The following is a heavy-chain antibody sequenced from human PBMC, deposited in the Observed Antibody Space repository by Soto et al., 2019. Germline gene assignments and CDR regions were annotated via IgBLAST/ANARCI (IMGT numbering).Heavy chain of an antibody. CDR1: GLTFSDHY. Sequence: QVQLVESGGGLVKPGGSLRLSCAASGLTFSDHYMTWIRQSPGKGLEWISYISSSAGTIYYADSGKGRFTISRDNAKNSLCLQMTNLRAEDTAVYYCARAPYFGSGTYYYYALDVWGQGTTVTVSS. D-gene: IGHD3-10*01. CDR3: ARAPYFGSGTYYYYALDV. J-gene: IGHJ6*02. V-gene: IGHV3-11*01. CDR2: ISSSAGTI.